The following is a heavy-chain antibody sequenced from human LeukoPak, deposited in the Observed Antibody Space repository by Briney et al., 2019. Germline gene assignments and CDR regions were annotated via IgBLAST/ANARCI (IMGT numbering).Heavy chain of an antibody. CDR3: AKDRSMGECSVGSSYSDDY. D-gene: IGHD2-15*01. J-gene: IGHJ4*02. V-gene: IGHV3-23*01. Sequence: GVLRLSCSASGFTFSSNAISWFRQPPGRELQWVSAIIGSGGSTYYADSVKGRFTISRDNSKNKLYLQLNSMRAEDTAVYYCAKDRSMGECSVGSSYSDDYWGQGTLVTVSS. CDR1: GFTFSSNA. CDR2: IIGSGGST.